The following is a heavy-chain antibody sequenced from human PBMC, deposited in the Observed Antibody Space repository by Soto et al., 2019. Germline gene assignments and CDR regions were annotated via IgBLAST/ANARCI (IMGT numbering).Heavy chain of an antibody. CDR3: ARLGGSQRGMDV. J-gene: IGHJ6*02. CDR2: IYNSGST. Sequence: QVQLQESGPGVVKPSETLSLTCTVSGGSISSYYWSWIRQLPGKGLEWIGYIYNSGSTNYKHSLRSRVTISEDTSKKQFSLKLSSVTAADTAVYYCARLGGSQRGMDVWGQGTTVTVSS. CDR1: GGSISSYY. V-gene: IGHV4-59*08. D-gene: IGHD3-16*01.